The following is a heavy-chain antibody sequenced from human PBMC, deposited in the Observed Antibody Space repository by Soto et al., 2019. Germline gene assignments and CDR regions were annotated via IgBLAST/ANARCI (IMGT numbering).Heavy chain of an antibody. V-gene: IGHV3-23*01. CDR1: GFTFRNYA. Sequence: EVQLLESGGGLVQPGGSLRLSCAASGFTFRNYAMSWVRQAPGKGLEWVSAISTSGGDTYYADSVKGRFTISRDNSKNTLYLQMNSRTAEDTAVYHCARQLGYCSDGTCYFDYWGQGTEVTVSS. J-gene: IGHJ4*02. D-gene: IGHD2-15*01. CDR3: ARQLGYCSDGTCYFDY. CDR2: ISTSGGDT.